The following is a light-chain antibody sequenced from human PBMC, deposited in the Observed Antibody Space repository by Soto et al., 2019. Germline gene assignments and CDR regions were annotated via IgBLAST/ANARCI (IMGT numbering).Light chain of an antibody. V-gene: IGKV3-11*01. Sequence: EVVMTQSPATLSVSPGEGVTLSCRASQGIGDTLAWYQHKPGQTPRLLIYDASNRTTGIPARFSGSGSGTDFTLTISSLEPEDFAVYYCQQRSNWPPTFGQGTKVDIK. J-gene: IGKJ1*01. CDR3: QQRSNWPPT. CDR2: DAS. CDR1: QGIGDT.